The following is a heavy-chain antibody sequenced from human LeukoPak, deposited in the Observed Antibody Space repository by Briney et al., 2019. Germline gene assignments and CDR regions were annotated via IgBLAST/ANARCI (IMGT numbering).Heavy chain of an antibody. J-gene: IGHJ6*03. D-gene: IGHD1-26*01. CDR1: GFTFSSYW. CDR2: IKQDGSEK. Sequence: PGGSLRLSCAASGFTFSSYWMTWVRRAPGKGLEWVANIKQDGSEKYYVDSVKGRFTISRDNAKNSLYLQMNSLRAEDTAVYYCAREEWELLRYYYYYMDVWGKGTTVTVSS. V-gene: IGHV3-7*01. CDR3: AREEWELLRYYYYYMDV.